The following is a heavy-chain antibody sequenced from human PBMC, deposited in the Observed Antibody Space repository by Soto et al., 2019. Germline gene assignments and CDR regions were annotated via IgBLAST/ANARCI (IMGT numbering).Heavy chain of an antibody. Sequence: QVQLVQSGAEVKKPGSSVKVSCKASGGTFSSYAISWVRQAPGQGLEWMGGIIPLFGTANYAQKVQGRVTITADESTSTAYMELRSLRSEDTAVYYCSRVNKLRWYFSGGSCPLYGMEVLGPGTTVTVSS. CDR2: IIPLFGTA. J-gene: IGHJ6*02. CDR3: SRVNKLRWYFSGGSCPLYGMEV. V-gene: IGHV1-69*01. CDR1: GGTFSSYA. D-gene: IGHD2-15*01.